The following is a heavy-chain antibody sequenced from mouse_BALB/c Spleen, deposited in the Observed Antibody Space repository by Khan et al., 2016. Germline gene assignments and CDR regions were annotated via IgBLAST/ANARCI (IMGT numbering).Heavy chain of an antibody. V-gene: IGHV2-6-7*01. D-gene: IGHD1-1*01. CDR2: IWGDGST. CDR3: ARDPLYYYGSAMDY. CDR1: GFSLTGYG. J-gene: IGHJ4*01. Sequence: QVQLKESGPGLVAPSQSLSITCTVSGFSLTGYGVNWVRQPPGKGLEWLGMIWGDGSTDYNSALKSRLSISKDNSKSQVFLKMNSLQTDDTARYYCARDPLYYYGSAMDYWVQGTSVTVSS.